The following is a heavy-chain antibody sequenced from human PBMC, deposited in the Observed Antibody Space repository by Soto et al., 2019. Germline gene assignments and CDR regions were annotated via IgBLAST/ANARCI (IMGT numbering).Heavy chain of an antibody. CDR2: ISGSGGST. CDR1: GLTFSSFA. D-gene: IGHD6-13*01. J-gene: IGHJ6*02. Sequence: PGGSLRLSCAASGLTFSSFAMSWVRQAPGKGLEWVSGISGSGGSTYHADSVKGRFIISRDNSKNMLYLQMNSVRAEDTAVYYCAKGHSSSLSPQYYYYGMDVWGQGTTVTV. V-gene: IGHV3-23*01. CDR3: AKGHSSSLSPQYYYYGMDV.